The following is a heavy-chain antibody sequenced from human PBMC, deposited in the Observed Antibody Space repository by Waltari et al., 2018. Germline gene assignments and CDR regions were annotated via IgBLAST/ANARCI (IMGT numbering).Heavy chain of an antibody. CDR1: GYSISSGYY. CDR3: ARAGNTCDY. Sequence: QVQLQESGPGLVKPSETLSLICTVSGYSISSGYYWGWVRQTPGKGLEWVGSVYHSGITYYNPSLESRVTISVDTSKRQFSLKLSAVTAADTAVYYCARAGNTCDYWGQGTLVTVSS. CDR2: VYHSGIT. J-gene: IGHJ4*02. D-gene: IGHD2-2*02. V-gene: IGHV4-38-2*02.